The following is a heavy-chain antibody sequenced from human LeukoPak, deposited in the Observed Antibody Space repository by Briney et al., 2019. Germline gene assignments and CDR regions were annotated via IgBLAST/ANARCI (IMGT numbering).Heavy chain of an antibody. CDR2: IWYDGSNQ. V-gene: IGHV3-33*01. CDR1: RFTFRNHG. D-gene: IGHD3-3*01. J-gene: IGHJ2*01. CDR3: VRDRSARYFDF. Sequence: PGGSLRLSCAASRFTFRNHGMYWVRQAPGKGLEWVAIIWYDGSNQYYGDSVKGRFTISRDNSKNMLYLQMNSLRADDTALYYCVRDRSARYFDFWGRGTLVTVSS.